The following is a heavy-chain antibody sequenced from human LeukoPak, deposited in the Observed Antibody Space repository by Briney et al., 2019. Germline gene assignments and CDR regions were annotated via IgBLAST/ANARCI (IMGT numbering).Heavy chain of an antibody. J-gene: IGHJ4*02. D-gene: IGHD3-9*01. CDR3: AKWGDYDVLTGYYVSDY. Sequence: GASLRLSCAASGFTFSNYAMSWVRQAPGKGLEWVSAITVSGGNTYYADYVKGRFTISRDNSKNTVFLQMNSLRAEDTAVYYCAKWGDYDVLTGYYVSDYWGQGTLVTVSS. CDR2: ITVSGGNT. V-gene: IGHV3-23*01. CDR1: GFTFSNYA.